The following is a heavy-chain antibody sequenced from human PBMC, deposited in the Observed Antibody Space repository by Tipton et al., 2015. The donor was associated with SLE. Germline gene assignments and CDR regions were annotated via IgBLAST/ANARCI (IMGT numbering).Heavy chain of an antibody. V-gene: IGHV4-59*05. CDR1: GGSISSYY. CDR3: ARDRAVLLGAFDI. J-gene: IGHJ3*02. D-gene: IGHD3-10*01. CDR2: IYYSGST. Sequence: TLSLTCTVSGGSISSYYWSWIRQPPGKGLEWIGSIYYSGSTYYNPSLKSRVTISVDTSKNQFSLKLSSVTAADTAVYYCARDRAVLLGAFDIWGQGTMVTVSS.